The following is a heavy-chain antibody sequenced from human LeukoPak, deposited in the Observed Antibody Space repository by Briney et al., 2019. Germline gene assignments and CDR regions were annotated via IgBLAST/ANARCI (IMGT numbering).Heavy chain of an antibody. Sequence: SETLSLTCTVSGGSISSYYWSWIRQPPGKGLEWIGYIYYSGSTNCNPSLKSRVTISVDTSKNQFSLKLSSVTAADTAVYYCASPGDHYYYYGMDVWGQGTTVTVSS. CDR3: ASPGDHYYYYGMDV. J-gene: IGHJ6*02. CDR2: IYYSGST. V-gene: IGHV4-59*01. CDR1: GGSISSYY. D-gene: IGHD4-17*01.